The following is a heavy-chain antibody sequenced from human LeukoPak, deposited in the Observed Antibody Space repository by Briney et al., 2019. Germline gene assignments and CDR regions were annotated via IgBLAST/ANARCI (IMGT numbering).Heavy chain of an antibody. V-gene: IGHV4-34*01. J-gene: IGHJ5*02. CDR2: INHSGST. CDR3: ARASKLLWFGEWWFDP. Sequence: SETLSLTCAVYGGSFSGYYWSWIRQPPGKGLEWIGEINHSGSTNYNPSLKSRVTISVDTSKNQFSLKLSSVTAADTAVYYCARASKLLWFGEWWFDPWGQGTLVTVPS. D-gene: IGHD3-10*01. CDR1: GGSFSGYY.